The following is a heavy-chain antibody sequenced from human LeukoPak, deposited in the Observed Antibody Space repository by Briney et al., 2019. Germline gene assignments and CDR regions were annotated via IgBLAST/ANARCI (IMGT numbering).Heavy chain of an antibody. V-gene: IGHV4-59*01. CDR3: AREPDYGDLRGAFDI. J-gene: IGHJ3*02. CDR2: IYYSGST. Sequence: PSETLSLTCTVSGGSISSYYWSWIRQPPGKGLEWIGYIYYSGSTNYNPSLKSRVTMSVDTSKNQFSLKLSSVTAADTAVYYCAREPDYGDLRGAFDIWGQGTMVTVSS. D-gene: IGHD4-17*01. CDR1: GGSISSYY.